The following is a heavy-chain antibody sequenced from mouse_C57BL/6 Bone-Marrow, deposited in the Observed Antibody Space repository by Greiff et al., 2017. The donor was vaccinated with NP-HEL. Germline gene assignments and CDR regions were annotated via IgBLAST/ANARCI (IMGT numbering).Heavy chain of an antibody. CDR1: GFNIKDDY. V-gene: IGHV14-4*01. CDR3: TTDYGSSYPYYAMDY. CDR2: IDPENGDT. J-gene: IGHJ4*01. Sequence: EVKLQESGAELVRPGASVKLSCTASGFNIKDDYMHWVKQRPEQGLEWIGWIDPENGDTEYASKFQGKATITADTSSNTAYLQLSSLTSEDTAVYYCTTDYGSSYPYYAMDYWGQGTSVTVSS. D-gene: IGHD1-1*01.